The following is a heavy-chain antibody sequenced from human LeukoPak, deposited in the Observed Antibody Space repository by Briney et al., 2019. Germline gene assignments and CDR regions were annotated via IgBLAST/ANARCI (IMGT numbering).Heavy chain of an antibody. CDR2: ISGSGGST. Sequence: GGSLRLPCAASGFTFSSYSMSWVRQAPGKGLEWVSAISGSGGSTYYADSVKGRFTISRDNSKNTLYLQMNSLRAEDTAVYYCAKAGDYVPYFDYWGQGTLVTVSS. D-gene: IGHD4-17*01. CDR1: GFTFSSYS. CDR3: AKAGDYVPYFDY. V-gene: IGHV3-23*01. J-gene: IGHJ4*02.